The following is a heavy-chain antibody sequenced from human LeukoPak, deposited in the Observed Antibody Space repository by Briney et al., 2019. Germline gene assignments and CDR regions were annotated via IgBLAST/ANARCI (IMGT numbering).Heavy chain of an antibody. Sequence: GGSLRLSCAASGFTFRSYALSWVRQAPGKGLGWVSAISGSGGSTYYADSVKGRFTISRDNSKNTLYLQMNSLRAEDTAVYYCANDGGYSYGQYYFDYWGQGTLVTVSS. D-gene: IGHD5-18*01. V-gene: IGHV3-23*01. CDR3: ANDGGYSYGQYYFDY. CDR1: GFTFRSYA. J-gene: IGHJ4*02. CDR2: ISGSGGST.